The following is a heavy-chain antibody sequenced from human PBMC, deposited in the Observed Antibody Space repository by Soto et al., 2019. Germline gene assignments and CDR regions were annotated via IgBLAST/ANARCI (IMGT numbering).Heavy chain of an antibody. J-gene: IGHJ4*02. D-gene: IGHD6-19*01. CDR3: VKDSDWSFDS. CDR2: INWNGDDI. Sequence: GGSLRLSCAASGFTFDDYTMHCVRQGPGKGLEWVSFINWNGDDINYADSVKGRFTISRDNSKNSLYLQMNSLRTEDTALYYCVKDSDWSFDSWGQGTLVTVSS. CDR1: GFTFDDYT. V-gene: IGHV3-43*01.